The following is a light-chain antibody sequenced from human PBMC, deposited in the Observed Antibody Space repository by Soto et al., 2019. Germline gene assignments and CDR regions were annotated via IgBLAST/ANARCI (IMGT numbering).Light chain of an antibody. CDR3: QQGYSTPWT. V-gene: IGKV1-39*01. Sequence: DIQMTQSPSSLSASVGDRVTITCRASQSISSYLHWYQQKPGKAPKLLIYAASNLQSGVPSRLSASGSGTDFTLTLNSLQPEDFATYYCQQGYSTPWTFGQGTKLEIK. CDR2: AAS. CDR1: QSISSY. J-gene: IGKJ1*01.